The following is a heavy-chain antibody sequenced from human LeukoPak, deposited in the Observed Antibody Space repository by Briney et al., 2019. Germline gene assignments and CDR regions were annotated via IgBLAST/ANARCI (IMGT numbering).Heavy chain of an antibody. CDR3: AREFSRHADYYYGMDV. Sequence: SETLSLTCTVSGGSISSGDYYWSWIRQPPGKGLEWIGYIYYSGSTYYNPSLKSRVTISVDTSKNQFSLKLSSVTAADTAVYYCAREFSRHADYYYGMDVWGQGTTVTVSS. J-gene: IGHJ6*02. V-gene: IGHV4-30-4*02. D-gene: IGHD2-2*01. CDR1: GGSISSGDYY. CDR2: IYYSGST.